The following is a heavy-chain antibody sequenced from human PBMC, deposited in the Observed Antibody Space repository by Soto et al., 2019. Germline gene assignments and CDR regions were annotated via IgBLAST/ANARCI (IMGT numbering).Heavy chain of an antibody. CDR1: GFTFSNHG. Sequence: PGGSLRLSCADSGFTFSNHGMHWVRQAPGKGLEWVAAISYDGSNKYYADSVEGRFTISRDNSKSTVYLQMNSLRAEDTAIYYCAKDTYYYDSSGYYVFDYWGQGALVTSPQ. V-gene: IGHV3-30*18. J-gene: IGHJ4*02. CDR3: AKDTYYYDSSGYYVFDY. D-gene: IGHD3-22*01. CDR2: ISYDGSNK.